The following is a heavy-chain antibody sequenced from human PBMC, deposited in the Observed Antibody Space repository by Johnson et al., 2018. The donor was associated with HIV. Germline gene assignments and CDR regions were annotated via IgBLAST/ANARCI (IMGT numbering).Heavy chain of an antibody. CDR2: IRYAGSNR. D-gene: IGHD3-22*01. CDR1: GFTFSSYG. V-gene: IGHV3-30*02. CDR3: SKRGSTMIGGAGAYDI. Sequence: QVQLVESGGGVVQPGGSLRLSCAASGFTFSSYGMHWVRQAPGKGLEWVAFIRYAGSNRYYADSVKGRFTISRDNSKNTLYLKMKSLRAEDTAVYSWSKRGSTMIGGAGAYDIWGQGTMVTVSS. J-gene: IGHJ3*02.